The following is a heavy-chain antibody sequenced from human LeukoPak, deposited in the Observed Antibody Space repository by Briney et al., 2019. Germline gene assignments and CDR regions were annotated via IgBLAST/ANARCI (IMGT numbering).Heavy chain of an antibody. Sequence: ASVKVSCKASGYTFTSYDINWVRQATGQGLEWMGWMNPNSGTTGYAQKFQGRVTMTRNTSISTAYMELSSLRSEGTAVYYCARGLSSSIVATNPFDYWGQGTLVTVSS. V-gene: IGHV1-8*01. J-gene: IGHJ4*02. D-gene: IGHD5-12*01. CDR3: ARGLSSSIVATNPFDY. CDR1: GYTFTSYD. CDR2: MNPNSGTT.